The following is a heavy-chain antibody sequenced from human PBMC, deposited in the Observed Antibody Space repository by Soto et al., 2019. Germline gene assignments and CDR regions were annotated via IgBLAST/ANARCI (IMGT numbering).Heavy chain of an antibody. Sequence: QVQLVQSGAEVKKPGASVKVSCKASGYTFTGYYMHWVRQAPGQGLEWMGWINPNSGGTNYAQKCQGRVTMTRDTSISTAYMELSRLRSDDTAVYYCASIGTTRAFDIWGQGTMVTVSS. V-gene: IGHV1-2*02. CDR3: ASIGTTRAFDI. J-gene: IGHJ3*02. D-gene: IGHD1-7*01. CDR2: INPNSGGT. CDR1: GYTFTGYY.